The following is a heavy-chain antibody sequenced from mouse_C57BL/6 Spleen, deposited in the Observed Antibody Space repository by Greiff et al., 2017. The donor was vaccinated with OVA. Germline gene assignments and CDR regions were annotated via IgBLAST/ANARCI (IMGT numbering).Heavy chain of an antibody. V-gene: IGHV6-3*01. CDR3: TVGGKYFDY. CDR1: GFTFSNYW. D-gene: IGHD2-1*01. CDR2: IRLKSDNYAT. Sequence: EVHLVESGGGLVQPGGSMKLSCVASGFTFSNYWMNWVRQSPEKGLEWVAQIRLKSDNYATHYAESVKGRFTISRDDSKSSVYLQMNHLRAEDTGIYYCTVGGKYFDYWGQGTTLTVSS. J-gene: IGHJ2*01.